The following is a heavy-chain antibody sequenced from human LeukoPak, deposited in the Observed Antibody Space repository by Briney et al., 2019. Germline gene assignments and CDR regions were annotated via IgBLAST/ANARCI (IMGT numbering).Heavy chain of an antibody. J-gene: IGHJ4*02. D-gene: IGHD3-22*01. Sequence: GGSLRLSCAASGFIVSTNDMSWVRQAPGKGLEWVSVTRSDGRTSYGDSVKGRFIISRDNSKNTVYLQMNSLRAEDTAVYYCVRYDSSGNWGQGTLVTVSS. V-gene: IGHV3-53*01. CDR2: TRSDGRT. CDR3: VRYDSSGN. CDR1: GFIVSTND.